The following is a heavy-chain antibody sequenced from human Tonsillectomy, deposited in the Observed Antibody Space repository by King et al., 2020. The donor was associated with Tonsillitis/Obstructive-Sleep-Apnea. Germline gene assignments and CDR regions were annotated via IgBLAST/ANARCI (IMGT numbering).Heavy chain of an antibody. J-gene: IGHJ4*02. CDR2: INWNGDGT. Sequence: VQLVESGGGAVRPGGSLRLSCEATGFTFDDHGMSWVRQAPGKGLEGVSGINWNGDGTGYTDSVKGRFTISRDNAKNSLYLQMNNLRVEETAFYYCAKKYDDPDYWGQGTLVTVSS. CDR3: AKKYDDPDY. V-gene: IGHV3-20*04. D-gene: IGHD3-3*01. CDR1: GFTFDDHG.